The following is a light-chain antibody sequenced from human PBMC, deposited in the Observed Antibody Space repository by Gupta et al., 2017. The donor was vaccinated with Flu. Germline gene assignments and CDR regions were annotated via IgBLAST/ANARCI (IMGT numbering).Light chain of an antibody. Sequence: TNPCTATSSDVGSNNYVSWYQQHPGKALNLIILEVSKWPAGVSRGFSGSKSGNTASLTISGLQDEDEADYYCGAYTSSNSVLFGGGTKLTVL. CDR2: EVS. J-gene: IGLJ2*01. CDR3: GAYTSSNSVL. CDR1: SSDVGSNNY. V-gene: IGLV2-14*01.